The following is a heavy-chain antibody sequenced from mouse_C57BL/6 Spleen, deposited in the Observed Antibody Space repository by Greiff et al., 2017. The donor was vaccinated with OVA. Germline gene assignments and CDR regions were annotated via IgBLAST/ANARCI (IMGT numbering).Heavy chain of an antibody. V-gene: IGHV1-15*01. CDR1: GYTFTDYE. J-gene: IGHJ2*01. D-gene: IGHD1-1*01. CDR2: IDPETGGT. CDR3: TPIATVKVGY. Sequence: VQLQESGAELVRPGASVTLSCKASGYTFTDYEMHWVKQTPVHGLEWIGAIDPETGGTAYNQKFKGKAILTADKSSSTAYMELRSLTSEDSAVYYCTPIATVKVGYWGQGTTLTVSS.